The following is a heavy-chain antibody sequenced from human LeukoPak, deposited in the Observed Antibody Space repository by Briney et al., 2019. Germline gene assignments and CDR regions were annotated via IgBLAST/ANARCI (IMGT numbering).Heavy chain of an antibody. CDR3: ARDSPAYDILTGYTFDY. CDR1: GFTFSSYS. D-gene: IGHD3-9*01. V-gene: IGHV3-21*01. J-gene: IGHJ4*02. CDR2: ISSSSSYI. Sequence: GGSLRLSCAASGFTFSSYSMNWVRQAPGKGLEWVSSISSSSSYIYYADSVKGRFTISRDNAKNSLYLQMNSLRAEDTAAYYCARDSPAYDILTGYTFDYWGQGTLVTVSS.